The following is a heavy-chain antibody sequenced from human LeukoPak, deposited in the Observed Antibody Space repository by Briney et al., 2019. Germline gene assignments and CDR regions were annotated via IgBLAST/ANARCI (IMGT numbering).Heavy chain of an antibody. D-gene: IGHD6-13*01. V-gene: IGHV5-51*01. CDR2: IYPGDCDT. CDR3: ARAAAVSWFDP. Sequence: GEALQISCQGSGYRFTSYWIGWGRPMPGKGGEGMGIIYPGDCDTRYSPSFQGQVTISADKSISTAYLQWSSLKASDTAMYYCARAAAVSWFDPWGQGTLVTVSS. J-gene: IGHJ5*02. CDR1: GYRFTSYW.